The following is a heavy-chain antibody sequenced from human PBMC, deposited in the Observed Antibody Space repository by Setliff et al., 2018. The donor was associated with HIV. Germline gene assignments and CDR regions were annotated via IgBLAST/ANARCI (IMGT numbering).Heavy chain of an antibody. CDR1: GFRFNIYA. V-gene: IGHV3-21*01. D-gene: IGHD4-17*01. Sequence: PGGSLRLSCAASGFRFNIYAMTWVRQAPGKGLEWVSSLSGSSSYWKYADSVKGRFTISRDNAKNSLCLQMNNLRVEDTAVYYCARDKDEDYGSTSFDYWGQGILVTVSS. J-gene: IGHJ4*02. CDR3: ARDKDEDYGSTSFDY. CDR2: LSGSSSYW.